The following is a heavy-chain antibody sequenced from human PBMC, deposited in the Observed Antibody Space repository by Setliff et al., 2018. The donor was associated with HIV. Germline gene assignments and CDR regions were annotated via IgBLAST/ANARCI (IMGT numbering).Heavy chain of an antibody. J-gene: IGHJ4*02. D-gene: IGHD6-19*01. Sequence: GGSLRLSCAASGFTFSYRWMTWVRQAPGKGLEWVAKIKQDGSEEYYVDSVKGRFTISRDNAKNSVYLQMNSLRVEDTAMYYCTKDHLSGWASDCWGQGTLVTVSS. V-gene: IGHV3-7*01. CDR2: IKQDGSEE. CDR1: GFTFSYRW. CDR3: TKDHLSGWASDC.